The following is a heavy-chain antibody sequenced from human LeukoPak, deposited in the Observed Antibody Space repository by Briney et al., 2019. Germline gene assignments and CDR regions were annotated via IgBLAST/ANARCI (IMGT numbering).Heavy chain of an antibody. D-gene: IGHD5/OR15-5a*01. CDR1: GGSFSGYY. V-gene: IGHV4-59*08. Sequence: SETLSLTCAVYGGSFSGYYWSWIRQPPGKGLEWIGYIYYSGSTNYNPSLKSRVTISVDTSKNQFSLKLSSVTAADTAVYYCARLSEDYGMDVWGQGTTVTVSS. CDR3: ARLSEDYGMDV. J-gene: IGHJ6*02. CDR2: IYYSGST.